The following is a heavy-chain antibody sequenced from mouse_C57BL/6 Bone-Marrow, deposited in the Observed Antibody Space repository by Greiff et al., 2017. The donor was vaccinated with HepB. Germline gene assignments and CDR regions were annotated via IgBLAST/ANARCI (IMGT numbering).Heavy chain of an antibody. V-gene: IGHV5-17*01. CDR3: ARRPVTTVHSFAY. CDR2: ISSGSSTI. J-gene: IGHJ3*01. D-gene: IGHD1-1*01. Sequence: EVMLVESGGGLVKPGGSLKLSCAASGFTFSDYGMHWVRQAPEKGLEWVAYISSGSSTIYYADTVKGRFTISRDNAKNTLFLQMTSLRSEDTAMYYCARRPVTTVHSFAYWGQGTLVTVSA. CDR1: GFTFSDYG.